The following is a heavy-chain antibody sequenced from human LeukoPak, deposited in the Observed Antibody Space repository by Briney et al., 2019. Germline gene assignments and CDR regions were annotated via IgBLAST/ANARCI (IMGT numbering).Heavy chain of an antibody. CDR3: ARDGGYSGYDVIYRGMDV. Sequence: SETLSLTCAVYGGSFNGYYWSWIRQPPGKGLEWIGEINHSGSTNYNPSLKSRVTISVDTSKNQFSLKLSSVTAADTAVYYCARDGGYSGYDVIYRGMDVWGKGTTVTVSS. V-gene: IGHV4-34*01. CDR2: INHSGST. D-gene: IGHD5-12*01. J-gene: IGHJ6*04. CDR1: GGSFNGYY.